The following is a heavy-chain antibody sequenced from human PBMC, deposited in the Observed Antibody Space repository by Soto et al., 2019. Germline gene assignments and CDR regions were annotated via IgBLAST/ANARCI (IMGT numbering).Heavy chain of an antibody. V-gene: IGHV1-69*12. CDR3: ARDLLGFGYTYGDV. CDR1: GGTFSNYA. J-gene: IGHJ6*01. D-gene: IGHD3-10*01. CDR2: IIPIDATV. Sequence: QVPLVQSGAEVKKPGSSVKVSCKASGGTFSNYALISWVRQAPGQGLEWMGGIIPIDATVNYAQKFQGRITITADESTTTAYMDLGSLRSEDTAVYYCARDLLGFGYTYGDVWGQGTTVTVSS.